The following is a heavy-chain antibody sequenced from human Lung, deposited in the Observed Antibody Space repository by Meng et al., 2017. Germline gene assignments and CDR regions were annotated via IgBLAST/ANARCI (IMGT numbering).Heavy chain of an antibody. Sequence: VQLKGSGPGLVKPSGTLSLTCAVSGGSISSDNWWSWVRQPPGKGLEWIGEIYHSGSTNYNPSLKSRITISVDKPKNQFSLTLSSVTAADTAVYYCTKNDFYCLGYWGQGTLVTVSS. CDR3: TKNDFYCLGY. CDR1: GGSISSDNW. D-gene: IGHD2-21*01. CDR2: IYHSGST. J-gene: IGHJ4*02. V-gene: IGHV4-4*02.